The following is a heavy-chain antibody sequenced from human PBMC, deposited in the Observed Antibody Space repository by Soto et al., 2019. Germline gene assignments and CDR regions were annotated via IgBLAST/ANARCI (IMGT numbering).Heavy chain of an antibody. J-gene: IGHJ5*02. V-gene: IGHV1-69*01. CDR1: GGTFSSNG. CDR3: ARASDTSWYNWFDP. Sequence: QVQLVQSGAEVKKPGSSVKVSCRTSGGTFSSNGISWVRQAPGQGLEWMGGIIPIFGTTNYAHKIRGRVTITADESTSTVYMELSSLRSEDTAVYYCARASDTSWYNWFDPWGQGTLVTVSS. CDR2: IIPIFGTT. D-gene: IGHD2-8*02.